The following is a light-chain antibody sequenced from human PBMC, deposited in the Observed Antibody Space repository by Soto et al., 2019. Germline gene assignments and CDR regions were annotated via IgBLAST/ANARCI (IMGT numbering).Light chain of an antibody. CDR3: AAWDDSLSGWV. CDR2: RND. CDR1: SSNIRSNY. Sequence: QSVLTQPPSASGTPGQRVTISCSGSSSNIRSNYVYWYHQLPGTAPKLLIYRNDQRPSGVPDRFSGSKSGTSASLAISGLRSEDEADYYCAAWDDSLSGWVFGGGTKLTVL. J-gene: IGLJ3*02. V-gene: IGLV1-47*01.